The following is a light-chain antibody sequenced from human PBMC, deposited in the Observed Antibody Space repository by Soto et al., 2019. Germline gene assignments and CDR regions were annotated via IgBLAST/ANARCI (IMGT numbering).Light chain of an antibody. Sequence: AIPMTQSPSSLSASVGDRVTITCRASQDIRNVLGWFQQKPGKAPKLLISAASFLQSGVPSRFSGSGSGTDFTLTISSLQPEDFATYCCLQDYNYPRTFGQGTKVEIK. V-gene: IGKV1-6*01. J-gene: IGKJ1*01. CDR3: LQDYNYPRT. CDR2: AAS. CDR1: QDIRNV.